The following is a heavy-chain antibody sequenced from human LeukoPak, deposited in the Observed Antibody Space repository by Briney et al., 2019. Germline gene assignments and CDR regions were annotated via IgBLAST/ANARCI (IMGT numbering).Heavy chain of an antibody. CDR2: ISISSGII. V-gene: IGHV3-48*01. CDR3: ARVNYGDYLPSFDY. J-gene: IGHJ4*02. CDR1: GFTFSSYS. Sequence: GGSLRLSCAASGFTFSSYSMNWVRQAPGKGLEWVSYISISSGIIYYADSVKGRFTISRDNAKNSLYLQMNSLRAEDTAMYYCARVNYGDYLPSFDYWGQGTQVTVSS. D-gene: IGHD4-17*01.